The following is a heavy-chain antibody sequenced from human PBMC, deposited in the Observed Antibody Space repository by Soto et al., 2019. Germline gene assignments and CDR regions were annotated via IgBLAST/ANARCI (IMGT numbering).Heavy chain of an antibody. CDR1: GFTFSSYA. D-gene: IGHD5-12*01. CDR2: ISGSGGST. J-gene: IGHJ4*02. CDR3: AKVPVYSGYDFDY. V-gene: IGHV3-23*01. Sequence: GGSLRLSCAASGFTFSSYAMSFFLHAPGKGLEWVSAISGSGGSTYYADSVKGRFTISRDNSKNTLYLQMNSLRAEDTAVYYCAKVPVYSGYDFDYWGQGTLVTVSS.